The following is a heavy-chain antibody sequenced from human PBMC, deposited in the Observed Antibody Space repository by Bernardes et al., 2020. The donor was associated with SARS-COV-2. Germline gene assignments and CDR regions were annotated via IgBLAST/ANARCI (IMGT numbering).Heavy chain of an antibody. Sequence: SETLSLTCTVSGGSISSSGYYWGWFRQPPGKGLEWIGSVYYSGSTYYNPSLKSRVTISVDTSKNQFSLKLSSVTAADTAVYYCARWAPAWLVQGISDYWGQGTRVTVSS. CDR2: VYYSGST. CDR3: ARWAPAWLVQGISDY. CDR1: GGSISSSGYY. J-gene: IGHJ4*02. V-gene: IGHV4-39*01. D-gene: IGHD6-19*01.